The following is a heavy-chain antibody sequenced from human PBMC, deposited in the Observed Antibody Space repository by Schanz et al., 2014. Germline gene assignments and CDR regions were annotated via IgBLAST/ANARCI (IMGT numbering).Heavy chain of an antibody. CDR1: GFTVNY. D-gene: IGHD1-26*01. V-gene: IGHV3-66*01. J-gene: IGHJ6*02. CDR2: IYSDGST. Sequence: EVQLVESGGGLVQPGGSLRLSCAASGFTVNYMSWVRQAPGKGLEWVSVIYSDGSTYYADSVKGRFTISRDISKNTLYLQMNSLRAEDTAVYYCVKDLQRELLRDDHYYGMDVWGQGTTVTVSS. CDR3: VKDLQRELLRDDHYYGMDV.